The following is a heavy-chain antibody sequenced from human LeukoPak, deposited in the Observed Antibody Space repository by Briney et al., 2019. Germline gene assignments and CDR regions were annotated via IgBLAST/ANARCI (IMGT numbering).Heavy chain of an antibody. D-gene: IGHD2-2*02. CDR1: GFTFSSYG. J-gene: IGHJ4*02. Sequence: PGRSLRLSCAASGFTFSSYGLHWVPPAPGTGLGWVAVIFDDGSSEYYADSVKGRFTISRDDSKNTLYVQMNSPRAEDTAVYYCARAHGDCSSASCYMDFDFWGQGTLVTVSS. V-gene: IGHV3-33*01. CDR2: IFDDGSSE. CDR3: ARAHGDCSSASCYMDFDF.